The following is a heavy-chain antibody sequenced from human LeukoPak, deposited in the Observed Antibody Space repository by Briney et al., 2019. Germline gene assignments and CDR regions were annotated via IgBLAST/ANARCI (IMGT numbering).Heavy chain of an antibody. Sequence: PSETLSLTCTVSGYSISSGYYWGWIRPPPGKGLEWIGSIYHSGSTYYNPSLKSRVTISVDTSKNQFSLKLSSVTAADTAVYYCARDRDVDDFDSWGHGTLVTVSS. CDR2: IYHSGST. J-gene: IGHJ4*01. V-gene: IGHV4-38-2*02. CDR3: ARDRDVDDFDS. D-gene: IGHD2-15*01. CDR1: GYSISSGYY.